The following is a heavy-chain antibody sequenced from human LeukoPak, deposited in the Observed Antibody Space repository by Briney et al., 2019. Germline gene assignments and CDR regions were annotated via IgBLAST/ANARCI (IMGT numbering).Heavy chain of an antibody. V-gene: IGHV3-21*01. CDR3: ARIGAGSSRDY. CDR1: GFTFSNFA. D-gene: IGHD6-13*01. J-gene: IGHJ4*02. CDR2: IVGSSST. Sequence: PGGSLRLSCAASGFTFSNFAMTWVRQAPGKGLEWVSSIVGSSSTYYADSLKGRFTISRDNAKDSLYLQMNSLRAEDTAVYYCARIGAGSSRDYWGQGTLVTVSS.